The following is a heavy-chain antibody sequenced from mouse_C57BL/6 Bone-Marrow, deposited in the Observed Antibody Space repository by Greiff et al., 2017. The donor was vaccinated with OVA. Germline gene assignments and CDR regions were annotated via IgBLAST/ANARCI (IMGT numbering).Heavy chain of an antibody. J-gene: IGHJ3*01. CDR3: ASPYGKAWFAY. D-gene: IGHD2-1*01. CDR1: GYTFTSYG. Sequence: VQLVESGAELARPGASVKLSCKASGYTFTSYGISWVKQRTGQGLEWIGEIYPRSGNTYYNEKFKGKATLTADKSSSTAYMELRSLTSEDSAVYFCASPYGKAWFAYWGQGTLVTVSA. V-gene: IGHV1-81*01. CDR2: IYPRSGNT.